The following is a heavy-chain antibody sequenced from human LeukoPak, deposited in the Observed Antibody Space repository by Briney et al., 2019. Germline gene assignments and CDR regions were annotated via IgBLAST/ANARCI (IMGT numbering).Heavy chain of an antibody. V-gene: IGHV1-69*06. Sequence: ASVKVSCKASGGTFSSYAISWVRQAPGQGLERMGGIIPIFGTANYAQKFQGRVTITADKSTSTAYMELSRLRSDDTAVYYCARAVLLWFGELFPLDYWGQGTLVTVSS. CDR1: GGTFSSYA. D-gene: IGHD3-10*01. CDR3: ARAVLLWFGELFPLDY. J-gene: IGHJ4*02. CDR2: IIPIFGTA.